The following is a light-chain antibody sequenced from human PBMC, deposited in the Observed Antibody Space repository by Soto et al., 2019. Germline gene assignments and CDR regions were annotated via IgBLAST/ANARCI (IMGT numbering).Light chain of an antibody. CDR2: DAS. J-gene: IGKJ1*01. CDR3: QQRSNWPT. V-gene: IGKV3-11*01. Sequence: IVLTQSPATLSLSAGERATLSCRASQSVSSYLARYQQEPGQAPRLLIYDASNRATGIPARFSGIGSGTDFTLTISSIEPEDFAVDDCQQRSNWPTFGQGTKVDIK. CDR1: QSVSSY.